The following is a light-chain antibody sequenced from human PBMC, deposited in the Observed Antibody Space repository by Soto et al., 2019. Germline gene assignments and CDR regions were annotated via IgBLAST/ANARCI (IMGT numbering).Light chain of an antibody. J-gene: IGKJ1*01. V-gene: IGKV1-16*01. CDR2: AAS. CDR1: QGIDSS. CDR3: QHYYTYST. Sequence: IQMTQAPSSLSASVGDRVTITCPASQGIDSSFAWYQQKPGKAPQFLIQAASNLQSGVRSMFIGSGSVTEFTLTISSLQPDDFSSYYCQHYYTYSTFSQPTKVDIK.